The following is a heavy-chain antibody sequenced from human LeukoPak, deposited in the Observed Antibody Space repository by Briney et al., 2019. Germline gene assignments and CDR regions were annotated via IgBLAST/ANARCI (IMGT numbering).Heavy chain of an antibody. CDR3: ARGGIELDYDFDP. CDR2: ISYDGSNK. Sequence: PGGSLRLSCAASGFTFSSYGMHWVRQAPGKGLEWVAVISYDGSNKYYADSVKGRFTISRDNSKNTLYLQMNSLRAEDTAVYYCARGGIELDYDFDPWGQGTLVTVSS. CDR1: GFTFSSYG. J-gene: IGHJ5*02. V-gene: IGHV3-30*03. D-gene: IGHD3-3*01.